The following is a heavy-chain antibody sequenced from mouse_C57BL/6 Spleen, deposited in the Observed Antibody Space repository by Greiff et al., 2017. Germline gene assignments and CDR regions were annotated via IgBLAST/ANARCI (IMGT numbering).Heavy chain of an antibody. V-gene: IGHV1-9*01. CDR3: ARITTVVASFDY. D-gene: IGHD1-1*01. J-gene: IGHJ2*01. CDR2: ILPGSGST. Sequence: QVQLQQSGAELMKPGASVKLSCKATGYTFTGYWIEWVKQRPGHGLEWIGEILPGSGSTNYTEKFKGKATFTADKSSNTAYMQLSSLTTEDSAIYYCARITTVVASFDYWGQGTTLTVSS. CDR1: GYTFTGYW.